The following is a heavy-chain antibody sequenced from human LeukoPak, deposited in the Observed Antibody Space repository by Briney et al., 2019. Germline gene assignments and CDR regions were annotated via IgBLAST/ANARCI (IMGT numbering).Heavy chain of an antibody. V-gene: IGHV3-23*01. J-gene: IGHJ3*02. CDR2: VSDSGAAT. CDR3: ALYYYDSSAWPI. Sequence: GGSLRLSCAASGFTFRSYAMSWVRQPPGKGLEWVSAVSDSGAATRYADSVKGRFTISRDNSKDTLYLQMNSLRAGDTAVYYCALYYYDSSAWPIWGQGTMVTVSS. CDR1: GFTFRSYA. D-gene: IGHD3-22*01.